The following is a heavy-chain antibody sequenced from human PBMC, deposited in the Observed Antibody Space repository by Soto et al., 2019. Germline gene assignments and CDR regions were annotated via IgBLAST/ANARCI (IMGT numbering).Heavy chain of an antibody. J-gene: IGHJ6*02. CDR3: ARATSLLWFGELLYLTDYYYYYGMDV. Sequence: SETLSLTCTVSGGSISSYYWSWIRQPPGKGLEWIGYIYYSGSTNYNPSLKSRVTISVDTSKNQFSLKLSSVTAADTAVYYCARATSLLWFGELLYLTDYYYYYGMDVWGQGTTVTVSS. D-gene: IGHD3-10*01. CDR2: IYYSGST. V-gene: IGHV4-59*01. CDR1: GGSISSYY.